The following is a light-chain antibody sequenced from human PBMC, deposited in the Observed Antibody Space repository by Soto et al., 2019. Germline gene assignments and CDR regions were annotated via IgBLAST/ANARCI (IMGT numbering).Light chain of an antibody. J-gene: IGKJ2*01. CDR2: GAS. CDR1: QSVNNN. CDR3: QQYNNLPPDT. Sequence: EMILTQSPASLSVSPGERATLSCRASQSVNNNLAWYQQKPGQAPRLLIYGASTRATGIPGRFRGSGSGTEFTLTIISLQSEDVSVYFCQQYNNLPPDTFGQGTKLEIK. V-gene: IGKV3-15*01.